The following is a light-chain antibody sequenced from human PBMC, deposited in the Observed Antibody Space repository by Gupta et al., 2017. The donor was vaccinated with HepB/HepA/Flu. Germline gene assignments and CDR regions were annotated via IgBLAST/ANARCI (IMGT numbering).Light chain of an antibody. J-gene: IGKJ4*01. CDR2: GAS. CDR3: QKYNKWPPLT. CDR1: QSVRSN. V-gene: IGKV3-15*01. Sequence: EIVMTQSPATLSVSPGERATLSCRASQSVRSNLAWYQQKPGQAPRLLIYGASTRATDIPARFSVTGSETEFTLTISSLQYEDFAIYYCQKYNKWPPLTFGGGTKVEIK.